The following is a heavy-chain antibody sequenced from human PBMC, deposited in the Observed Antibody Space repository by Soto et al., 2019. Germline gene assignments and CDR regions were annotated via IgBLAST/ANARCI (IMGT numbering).Heavy chain of an antibody. D-gene: IGHD3-10*01. CDR2: IYYSGNT. J-gene: IGHJ6*02. Sequence: QLQLQESGPGLVKPSETLSLTCTVSGGSISSSSYYWGWIRQPPGKGLEWIGSIYYSGNTYYNPSLKSRVTISVDTSKNQLSLKLSAVTAADPAVYYCARHLNYYGSGSYGAYYYYGMDVWGQGTTVTVSS. CDR3: ARHLNYYGSGSYGAYYYYGMDV. V-gene: IGHV4-39*01. CDR1: GGSISSSSYY.